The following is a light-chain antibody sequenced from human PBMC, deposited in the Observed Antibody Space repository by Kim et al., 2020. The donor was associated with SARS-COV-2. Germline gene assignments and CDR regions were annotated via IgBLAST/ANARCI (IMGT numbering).Light chain of an antibody. CDR1: QNINNW. J-gene: IGKJ2*01. Sequence: DIQMTQSPSTLSASVGDRITITCRASQNINNWLAWYQQRPGKAPKLLIYKASTLESGVPSRFSGTGSATEFTLTISSLQPDDFVTYYCQQYDFSSGTFGQGTKLEI. V-gene: IGKV1-5*03. CDR3: QQYDFSSGT. CDR2: KAS.